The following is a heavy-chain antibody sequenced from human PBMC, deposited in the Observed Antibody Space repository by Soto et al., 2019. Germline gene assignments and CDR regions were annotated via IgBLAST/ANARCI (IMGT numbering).Heavy chain of an antibody. CDR3: ASQSVTFDY. Sequence: SETLSLTCTVSGVSISSSSYYLGWIRQPPGKGLEWIGSIYYSGSTYYNPSLKSRVTISVDTSKNQFSLKLSSVTAADTAVYYCASQSVTFDYWGQGTLVTVSS. CDR2: IYYSGST. J-gene: IGHJ4*02. V-gene: IGHV4-39*01. D-gene: IGHD4-17*01. CDR1: GVSISSSSYY.